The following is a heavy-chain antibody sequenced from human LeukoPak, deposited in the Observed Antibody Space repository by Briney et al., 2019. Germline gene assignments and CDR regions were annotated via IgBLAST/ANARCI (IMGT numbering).Heavy chain of an antibody. D-gene: IGHD2-2*01. V-gene: IGHV3-7*01. CDR1: GFSFSTDW. CDR3: VRDQHSNSFDWFDP. Sequence: PGGSLRLSCAVSGFSFSTDWMSWVRQAPGRGLEWVANIKQDGSETYYVDSVKGRFTISRDNAKNSLYLQMNSLRVEDTAVYYCVRDQHSNSFDWFDPWGQGTLVTVSS. CDR2: IKQDGSET. J-gene: IGHJ5*02.